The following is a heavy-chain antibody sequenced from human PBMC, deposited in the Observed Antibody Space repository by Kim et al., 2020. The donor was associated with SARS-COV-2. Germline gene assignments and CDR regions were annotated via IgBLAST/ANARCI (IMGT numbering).Heavy chain of an antibody. V-gene: IGHV3-30-3*01. CDR3: ARPYSGRYQTYFDY. CDR1: GFTFSSYA. D-gene: IGHD1-26*01. Sequence: GGSLRLSCAASGFTFSSYAMHWVRQAPGKGLEWVAVISYDGSNKYYADSVKGRFTISRDNSKNTLYLQMSSLRAEDTAVYYCARPYSGRYQTYFDYWGQGTLVTVSS. CDR2: ISYDGSNK. J-gene: IGHJ4*02.